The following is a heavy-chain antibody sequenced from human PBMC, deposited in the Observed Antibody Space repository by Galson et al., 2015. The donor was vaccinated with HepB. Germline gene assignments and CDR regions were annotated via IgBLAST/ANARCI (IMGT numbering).Heavy chain of an antibody. V-gene: IGHV1-3*01. Sequence: SVKVSCKASGYTFTSYAMHWVRQAPGQRLEWMGWINAGNGNTKYSQKFQGRVTITRDTSASTAYMELSSLRSEDTAVYYCAKLFEPARYCSGGSCYSFFDYWGQGTLVTVSS. CDR3: AKLFEPARYCSGGSCYSFFDY. CDR2: INAGNGNT. CDR1: GYTFTSYA. D-gene: IGHD2-15*01. J-gene: IGHJ4*02.